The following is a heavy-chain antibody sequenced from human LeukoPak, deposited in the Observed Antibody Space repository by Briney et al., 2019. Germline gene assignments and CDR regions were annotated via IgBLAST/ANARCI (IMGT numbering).Heavy chain of an antibody. CDR3: ARDYCGGDCYSGEYYYMDV. Sequence: PGGSLRLSCAASGFTFSSYGMHWVRQAPGKGLEWVAFIRYDGSNKYYADSVKGRFTISRDNAKNSLYLQMNSLRAEDTAVYYCARDYCGGDCYSGEYYYMDVWGKGTTVTVSS. V-gene: IGHV3-30*02. CDR1: GFTFSSYG. CDR2: IRYDGSNK. J-gene: IGHJ6*03. D-gene: IGHD2-21*02.